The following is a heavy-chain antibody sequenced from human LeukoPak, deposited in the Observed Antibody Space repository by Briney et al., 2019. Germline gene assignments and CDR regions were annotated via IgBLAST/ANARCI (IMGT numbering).Heavy chain of an antibody. Sequence: GASVKVSCKASEYTFTSYAMHWVRQAPGQRLEWMGWINAGNGNTKYSQKFQGRVTITRDTSASTAYMELSSLRSEDTAVYYCARDHCSSTSCYTGYYYYGMDVWGKGTTVTVSS. D-gene: IGHD2-2*02. CDR2: INAGNGNT. CDR1: EYTFTSYA. V-gene: IGHV1-3*01. J-gene: IGHJ6*04. CDR3: ARDHCSSTSCYTGYYYYGMDV.